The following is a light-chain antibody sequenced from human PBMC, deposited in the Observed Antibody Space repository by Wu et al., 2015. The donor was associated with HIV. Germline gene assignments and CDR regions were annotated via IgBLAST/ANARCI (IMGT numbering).Light chain of an antibody. CDR3: QHYYSIPWT. V-gene: IGKV1-NL1*01. J-gene: IGKJ1*01. CDR1: QGISNS. Sequence: DIQMTQSPSSXSASVGDRVTITCRASQGISNSLAWYQQKPGQVPKLLLHTASRLETGVPSRFSGSRSGTDYTLTINSLQPEDSATYYCQHYYSIPWTFGQGTKVE. CDR2: TAS.